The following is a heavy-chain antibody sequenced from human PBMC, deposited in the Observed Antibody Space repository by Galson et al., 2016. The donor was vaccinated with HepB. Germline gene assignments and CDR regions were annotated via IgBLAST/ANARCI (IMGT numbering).Heavy chain of an antibody. D-gene: IGHD1-1*01. CDR2: ISYDGGNK. CDR1: GFTFSSYG. Sequence: SLRLSCAASGFTFSSYGLHWVRQAPGKGLDWVAVISYDGGNKYYADSVKGRFTISRDNSKYTLYLQMNSLRAEDTAMFYCARAYNWNDGAGAYAFDIWGQGTMVTGSS. CDR3: ARAYNWNDGAGAYAFDI. J-gene: IGHJ3*02. V-gene: IGHV3-30*03.